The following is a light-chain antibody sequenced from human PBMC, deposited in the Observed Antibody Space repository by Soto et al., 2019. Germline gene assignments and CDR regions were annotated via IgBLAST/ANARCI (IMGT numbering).Light chain of an antibody. CDR3: QHYGTMWA. CDR2: DAS. Sequence: DIQMTQSPSTLSASVGDRVTITCRASQSITNRLAWYQQKPGKAPKVLIYDASSLESGVPSRFSGSGSGTEFILTISSLQTDDFATYCCQHYGTMWAFGQGTKVDIX. V-gene: IGKV1-5*01. J-gene: IGKJ1*01. CDR1: QSITNR.